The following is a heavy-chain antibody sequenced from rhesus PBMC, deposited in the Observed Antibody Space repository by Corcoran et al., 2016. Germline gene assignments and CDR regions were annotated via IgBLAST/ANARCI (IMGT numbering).Heavy chain of an antibody. CDR1: GFILSDEY. CDR2: LNPYRGTT. D-gene: IGHD6-13*01. J-gene: IGHJ4*01. V-gene: IGHV3-10*01. CDR3: TRHLGSCGFDY. Sequence: EVHLVESGGGLVQPGGFLRPACAASGFILSDEYMEWVRQAPGKGLEWVGQLNPYRGTTFLIDSVNGRFTISRDHAKDTLYLRSSSLTIDDAAVYYWTRHLGSCGFDYWGQGVLVTVSS.